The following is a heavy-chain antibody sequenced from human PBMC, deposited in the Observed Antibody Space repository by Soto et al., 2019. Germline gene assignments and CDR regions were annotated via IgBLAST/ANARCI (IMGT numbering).Heavy chain of an antibody. CDR1: GYTFTSYD. Sequence: ASVKVSCKASGYTFTSYDINWVRQATGQGLEWMGWMNPNSGNTGYAQKFQGRVTMTRNTSISTAYMELSSLRSEDTAVYYCARGPIGYSYTYYYYYYMDVWGKGTTVTVSS. J-gene: IGHJ6*03. CDR3: ARGPIGYSYTYYYYYYMDV. CDR2: MNPNSGNT. D-gene: IGHD5-18*01. V-gene: IGHV1-8*01.